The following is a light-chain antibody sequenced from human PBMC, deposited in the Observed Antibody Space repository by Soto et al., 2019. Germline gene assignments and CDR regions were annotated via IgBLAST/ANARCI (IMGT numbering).Light chain of an antibody. Sequence: DIVMTQSPDSLVVSLGERATINCKSSQSVLHSSNNQNFLAWYQQKPGQPPKLLIYWASTRESGVPDRFSGSGSGTDFTLTITSLQAEAVAVYYCQQFYSTPVTFGGGTKVEIK. CDR1: QSVLHSSNNQNF. J-gene: IGKJ4*01. V-gene: IGKV4-1*01. CDR2: WAS. CDR3: QQFYSTPVT.